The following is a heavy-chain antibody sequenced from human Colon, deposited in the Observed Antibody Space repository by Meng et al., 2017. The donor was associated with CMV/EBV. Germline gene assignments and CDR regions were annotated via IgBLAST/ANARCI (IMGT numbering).Heavy chain of an antibody. CDR3: VKDVHCSGNTCYTGYLDH. CDR2: MSFGGTTI. J-gene: IGHJ4*03. CDR1: GFSITSYE. Sequence: GGSLRLSCAASGFSITSYEMNWVRQAPGKGLEWVSYMSFGGTTIYYADSVKGRFTISRDNAKNSLYLQMNSLRVEDTAIYYCVKDVHCSGNTCYTGYLDHWGQGSLVTVSS. V-gene: IGHV3-48*03. D-gene: IGHD2-15*01.